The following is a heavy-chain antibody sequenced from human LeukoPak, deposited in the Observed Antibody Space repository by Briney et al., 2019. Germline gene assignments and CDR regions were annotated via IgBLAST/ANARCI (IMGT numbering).Heavy chain of an antibody. Sequence: SETLSLTCAVYGGSFSGYYWSWIRQPPGKGLDWIGEINHSGSTNYNPSLKSRVTISVDTSKNQFSLKRSSVTAADTAVYYCARMTTVTTTPWGSGMDVWGKGTTVTVSS. CDR2: INHSGST. D-gene: IGHD4-17*01. CDR3: ARMTTVTTTPWGSGMDV. CDR1: GGSFSGYY. J-gene: IGHJ6*04. V-gene: IGHV4-34*01.